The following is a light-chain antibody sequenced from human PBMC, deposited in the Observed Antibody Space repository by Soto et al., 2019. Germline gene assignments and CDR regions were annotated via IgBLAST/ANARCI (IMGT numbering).Light chain of an antibody. CDR1: SGHSSDA. J-gene: IGLJ3*02. V-gene: IGLV4-69*01. Sequence: QSALTQSPSASASLGASVKLTCTLSSGHSSDAIAWHQQQPEKGPRYLMKVSSDGSHSKGAGIPDRFSGSSSGAERYLTISSLQSEDEADYFCQTWGTGIRVFGGGTKLTVL. CDR3: QTWGTGIRV. CDR2: VSSDGSH.